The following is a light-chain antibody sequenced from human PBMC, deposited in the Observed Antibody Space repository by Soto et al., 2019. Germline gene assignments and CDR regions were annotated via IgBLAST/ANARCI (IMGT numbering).Light chain of an antibody. V-gene: IGKV3-15*01. CDR3: QQYNNWPPWK. Sequence: EIVMTPSQGTLSVSPLERAKLSFSSSQSLGINLAWYQQKPGQAPRLLIYGASTRATGIPARFSGSGSGTEFTLTISSLQSEDFAVYYCQQYNNWPPWKFGQGTKVAIK. CDR2: GAS. J-gene: IGKJ1*01. CDR1: QSLGIN.